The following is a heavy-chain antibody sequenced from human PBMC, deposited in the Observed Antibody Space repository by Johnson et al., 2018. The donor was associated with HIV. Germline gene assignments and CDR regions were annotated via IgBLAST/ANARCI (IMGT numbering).Heavy chain of an antibody. Sequence: VQLVESGGGVVRPGGSLRLSCATSGFTFDDYGMSWVRQAPGKGLEWVSGMNWNGGSTGYADSVKGRCTISRDNAKSSLYLQMNSLTPEDTAVYYCASLGGLGGFDVWGQGTMVTVSS. J-gene: IGHJ3*01. CDR3: ASLGGLGGFDV. CDR1: GFTFDDYG. CDR2: MNWNGGST. D-gene: IGHD1-26*01. V-gene: IGHV3-20*04.